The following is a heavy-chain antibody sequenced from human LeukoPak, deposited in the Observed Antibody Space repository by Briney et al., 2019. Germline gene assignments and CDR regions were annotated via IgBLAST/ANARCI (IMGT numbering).Heavy chain of an antibody. Sequence: GGSLRLSCAASGFTFSSSWITWVRQAPGKGLEWVAFIRYDGSNKYYADSVKGRFTISRDNSKNTLYLQMNRLRAEDTAVYYCARDEIRYYDYVWGSYRSLDYWGQGTMVTVSS. J-gene: IGHJ3*01. CDR3: ARDEIRYYDYVWGSYRSLDY. CDR2: IRYDGSNK. V-gene: IGHV3-30*02. CDR1: GFTFSSSW. D-gene: IGHD3-16*02.